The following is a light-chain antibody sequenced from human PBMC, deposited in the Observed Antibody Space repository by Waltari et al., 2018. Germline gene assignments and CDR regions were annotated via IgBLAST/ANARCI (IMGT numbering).Light chain of an antibody. CDR2: AAS. V-gene: IGKV3-15*01. CDR3: QQYHKWPPGG. CDR1: QRVNTN. J-gene: IGKJ4*01. Sequence: VVTQSPATLSVSPGKTVTLSCRASQRVNTNLAWYQQKPGQAPRLLIFAASTRAPGIPSRFGGSGSGTEFTLTITSLQFEDVGVYFCQQYHKWPPGGFGGGT.